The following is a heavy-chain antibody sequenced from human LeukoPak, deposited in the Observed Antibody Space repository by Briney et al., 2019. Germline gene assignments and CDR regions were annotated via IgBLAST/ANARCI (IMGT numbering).Heavy chain of an antibody. J-gene: IGHJ3*02. Sequence: SQTLSLTCDVSGGFISSGTHYWTWIRQPAGKGLEWIGRIYTSGSTNYNPSLKSRVTISVDTSKNQFSLKLSSVTAADTAVYYCARYTWDIVVVPAAIRYDAFDIWGQGTMVTVSS. D-gene: IGHD2-2*02. V-gene: IGHV4-61*02. CDR1: GGFISSGTHY. CDR3: ARYTWDIVVVPAAIRYDAFDI. CDR2: IYTSGST.